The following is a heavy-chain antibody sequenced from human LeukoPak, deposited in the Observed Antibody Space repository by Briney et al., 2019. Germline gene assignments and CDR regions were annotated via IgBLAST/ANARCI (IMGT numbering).Heavy chain of an antibody. CDR1: GFTFSDYY. V-gene: IGHV3-11*06. Sequence: WGSLRLSCAASGFTFSDYYMSWIRQAPGKGLEWVSYISSSSSYTNYADSVKGRFTISRDNAKNSLYLQMNSLRAEDTAVYYCARDLVDYYDSSANNWFDPWGQGTLGTVSS. D-gene: IGHD3-22*01. CDR3: ARDLVDYYDSSANNWFDP. J-gene: IGHJ5*02. CDR2: ISSSSSYT.